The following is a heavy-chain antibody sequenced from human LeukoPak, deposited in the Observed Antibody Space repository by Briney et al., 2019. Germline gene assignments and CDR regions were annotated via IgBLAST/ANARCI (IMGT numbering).Heavy chain of an antibody. CDR2: IYYSGST. CDR1: GGSISSYY. D-gene: IGHD6-6*01. V-gene: IGHV4-59*01. J-gene: IGHJ4*02. CDR3: ARVDPDSSSTLEVFDY. Sequence: PSETLSLTCTVSGGSISSYYWSWIRQPPGKGLEWSGYIYYSGSTNYNPSLKSRVTISVDTSKNQFSLKLSSVTAADTAVYYCARVDPDSSSTLEVFDYWGQGTLVTVSS.